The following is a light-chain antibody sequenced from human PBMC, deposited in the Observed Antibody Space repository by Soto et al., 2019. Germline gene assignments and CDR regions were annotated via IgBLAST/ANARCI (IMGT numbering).Light chain of an antibody. CDR3: QQYESTPPT. Sequence: DIVMTQSPDSLAVSLGERATINCKSSQSVLYSSNNKTYLAWYQQRPGQPPKLLIYWASTRESGVPDRFSGSGSGTDFTLTITSLPAEDVAVYYCQQYESTPPTFGQGTKLEIK. J-gene: IGKJ2*01. CDR1: QSVLYSSNNKTY. CDR2: WAS. V-gene: IGKV4-1*01.